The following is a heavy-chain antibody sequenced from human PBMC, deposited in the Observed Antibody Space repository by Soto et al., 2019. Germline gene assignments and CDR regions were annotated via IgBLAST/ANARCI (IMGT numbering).Heavy chain of an antibody. J-gene: IGHJ5*02. Sequence: SETLSLTCTVSGGSISTYYWSWIRQPPGKGLEWIGYIYYSGSTNYNPSLKSRVTISVDTSKNQFSLKLNSVTAADTAMYYCARISAWTYNWFDPWGQGTLVTVSS. D-gene: IGHD1-1*01. CDR3: ARISAWTYNWFDP. CDR1: GGSISTYY. V-gene: IGHV4-59*08. CDR2: IYYSGST.